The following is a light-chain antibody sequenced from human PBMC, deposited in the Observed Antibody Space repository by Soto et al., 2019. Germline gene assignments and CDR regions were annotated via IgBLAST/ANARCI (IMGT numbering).Light chain of an antibody. CDR1: QSISSY. V-gene: IGKV1-39*01. Sequence: DIQMTQSPSSLSASVGDRVTITCRASQSISSYLNWYQQKQGKAPKLLIYAASSLQSGVPSRFSGSGSGTDFTLTISSLQPEDFATYDCQQSYSTLFTFGPGTKVDIK. J-gene: IGKJ3*01. CDR3: QQSYSTLFT. CDR2: AAS.